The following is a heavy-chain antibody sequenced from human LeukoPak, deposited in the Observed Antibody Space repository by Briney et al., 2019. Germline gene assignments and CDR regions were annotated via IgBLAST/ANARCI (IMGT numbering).Heavy chain of an antibody. Sequence: SETLSLTCSVSGGSISSYYWSWIRLPPGKGLEWIGYIYFSGSTNYNPTLKTRVTISVDTSKNQFSLNLSSVTAADTAVYYCARESAVSFDYWGQGALVTVSS. CDR1: GGSISSYY. J-gene: IGHJ4*02. CDR3: ARESAVSFDY. CDR2: IYFSGST. V-gene: IGHV4-59*01.